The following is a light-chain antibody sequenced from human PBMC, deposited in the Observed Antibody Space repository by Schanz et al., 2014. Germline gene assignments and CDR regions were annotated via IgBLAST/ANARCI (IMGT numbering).Light chain of an antibody. J-gene: IGKJ2*01. CDR1: QGITNY. CDR2: DAS. Sequence: DIQMTQSPSSLSASVGDRVTITCRASQGITNYLAWYQQQPGEVPKVLIYDASKLESGVPSRFSGSGYGTDFTLTISSLQPDDVATYYCQQYDDLFTFGQGTRLEIK. V-gene: IGKV1-16*01. CDR3: QQYDDLFT.